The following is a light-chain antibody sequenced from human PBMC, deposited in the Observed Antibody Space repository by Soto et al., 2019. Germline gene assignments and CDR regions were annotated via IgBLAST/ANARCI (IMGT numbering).Light chain of an antibody. J-gene: IGLJ2*01. CDR2: RNN. CDR1: SSNIGSNY. CDR3: AAWDDSLSGL. V-gene: IGLV1-47*01. Sequence: QSVLTQPPSASGTPGQRVTLSCSGRSSNIGSNYVYWYQQLPGTAPKLLIYRNNQRPSGVPDRFSGSKSGTSASLAISGLRSEDEADYYCAAWDDSLSGLFGGGTKVTVL.